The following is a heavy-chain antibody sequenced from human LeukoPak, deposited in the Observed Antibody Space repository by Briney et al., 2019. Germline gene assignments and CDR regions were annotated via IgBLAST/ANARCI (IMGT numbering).Heavy chain of an antibody. D-gene: IGHD3/OR15-3a*01. CDR2: MFYSGDS. Sequence: SETLSLTCTVSGDSISSYNWTWIRQPPRKGLEWIANMFYSGDSSHDPSLKSRITTSLDTHKNQFSLSLSSVTAADTAVYYCARVRYSLGWFHGPVGFDPWGQGTLVSVSS. J-gene: IGHJ5*02. CDR1: GDSISSYN. V-gene: IGHV4-59*01. CDR3: ARVRYSLGWFHGPVGFDP.